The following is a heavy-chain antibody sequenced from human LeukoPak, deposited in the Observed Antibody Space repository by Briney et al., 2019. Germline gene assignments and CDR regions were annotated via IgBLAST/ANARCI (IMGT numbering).Heavy chain of an antibody. CDR2: INPNSGGT. Sequence: GASVKVSCKASGYTFSVYYMHWVRQAPGQGLEWMGWINPNSGGTNYAQKFQGRVTMTRDTSISTAYMELSGLRFDDTAVYYCARDRVVVVSPYGMDVWGQGTTVTVSS. D-gene: IGHD3-22*01. V-gene: IGHV1-2*02. CDR1: GYTFSVYY. J-gene: IGHJ6*02. CDR3: ARDRVVVVSPYGMDV.